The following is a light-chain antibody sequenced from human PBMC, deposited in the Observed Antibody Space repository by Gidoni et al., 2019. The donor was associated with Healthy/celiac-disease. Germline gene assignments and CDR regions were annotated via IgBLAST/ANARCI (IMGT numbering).Light chain of an antibody. CDR1: QSGSSN. V-gene: IGKV3-15*01. CDR3: QQYNNWPPMYT. Sequence: EIVMTQSQATLSVSLGDRATLPCRASQSGSSNLAWYQQRPGQAPRPLIYGASTRATGSPARFSGSGSGTEFTLTISSLQSEDFAVYDCQQYNNWPPMYTCGQGTKLEIK. CDR2: GAS. J-gene: IGKJ2*01.